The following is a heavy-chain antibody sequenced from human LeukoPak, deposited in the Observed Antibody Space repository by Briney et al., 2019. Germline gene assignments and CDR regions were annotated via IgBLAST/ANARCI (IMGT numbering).Heavy chain of an antibody. D-gene: IGHD3-10*01. J-gene: IGHJ4*02. Sequence: ASVKVSCRASGYTFSSYYMHWVRQAPGQGLEWMGIINLSGTVTTYAQKFQGRVTMTRDTSTSTLYMELSSLRSEDTAVYYCARGNGSGSYGYFDYWGPGTLVTVSS. CDR2: INLSGTVT. CDR3: ARGNGSGSYGYFDY. CDR1: GYTFSSYY. V-gene: IGHV1-46*01.